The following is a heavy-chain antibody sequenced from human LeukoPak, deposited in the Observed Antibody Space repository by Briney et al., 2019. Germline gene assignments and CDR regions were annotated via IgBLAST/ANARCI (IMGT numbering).Heavy chain of an antibody. J-gene: IGHJ5*02. Sequence: SETLSLTCTVSGGSISRSSYNWGWIRQPPGKGLEWIGSVDYSGSTCYNPSLKSRVTISVDTSKNQFSLMVTSVTAADTAVYYCARPPGIAAAWFDPWGQGTLVTVSS. CDR3: ARPPGIAAAWFDP. CDR2: VDYSGST. CDR1: GGSISRSSYN. V-gene: IGHV4-39*01. D-gene: IGHD6-13*01.